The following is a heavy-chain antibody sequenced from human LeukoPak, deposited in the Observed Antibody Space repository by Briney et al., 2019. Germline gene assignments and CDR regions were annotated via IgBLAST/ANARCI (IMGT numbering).Heavy chain of an antibody. V-gene: IGHV3-23*01. J-gene: IGHJ5*02. CDR3: AKSRYGSGRPNWFDP. CDR1: GFTFSSYA. CDR2: ISGSGGST. D-gene: IGHD3-10*01. Sequence: PGGSLRLSCAASGFTFSSYAMSWVRQAPGKGLEWVSAISGSGGSTYYADSVKGRFTISRDNSKNTLYLQMNSLRAEDTAVYYCAKSRYGSGRPNWFDPWGQGTLVTVSS.